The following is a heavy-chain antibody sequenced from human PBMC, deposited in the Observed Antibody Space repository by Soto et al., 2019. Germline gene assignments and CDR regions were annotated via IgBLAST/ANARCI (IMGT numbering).Heavy chain of an antibody. D-gene: IGHD3-10*01. V-gene: IGHV4-59*01. CDR3: VRDRGDGYSLAY. J-gene: IGHJ4*02. CDR1: DGSIGKDY. CDR2: LYGGGST. Sequence: SETLSLTCTVSDGSIGKDYWSWIRQPPGKGLEWIGFLYGGGSTVYNPSLKSRVTISVDTSKNHISLTLTSMTAADTAVYFCVRDRGDGYSLAYWGQGILVTVSS.